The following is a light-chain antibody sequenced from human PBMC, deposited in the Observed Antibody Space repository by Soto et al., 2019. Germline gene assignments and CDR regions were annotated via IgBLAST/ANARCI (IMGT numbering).Light chain of an antibody. CDR3: LSYTPSTSYV. J-gene: IGLJ1*01. V-gene: IGLV2-14*01. Sequence: QSALTQPASVSGSPGQWITISCTGTSSDVGAYNRVSWYQQRSGKAPKLMLYEVTNRPSGVSNRFSGSKSANTASLTISGLQAEDEADYYCLSYTPSTSYVLGTGTKVTVL. CDR2: EVT. CDR1: SSDVGAYNR.